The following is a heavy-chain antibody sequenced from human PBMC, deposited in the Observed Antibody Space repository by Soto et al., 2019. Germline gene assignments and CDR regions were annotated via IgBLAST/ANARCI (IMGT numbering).Heavy chain of an antibody. CDR1: GGTFSSYA. Sequence: QVQLVQSGAEVKKPGSSVKVSCKASGGTFSSYAISWVRQAPGQGLEWMGGIIPIFGTANYAQKFQGRVTITADESTSTAYMELSRLRSEDTAGYYCARGPYSGYDWANFDYWGQGTLVTVSS. J-gene: IGHJ4*02. CDR2: IIPIFGTA. D-gene: IGHD5-12*01. CDR3: ARGPYSGYDWANFDY. V-gene: IGHV1-69*01.